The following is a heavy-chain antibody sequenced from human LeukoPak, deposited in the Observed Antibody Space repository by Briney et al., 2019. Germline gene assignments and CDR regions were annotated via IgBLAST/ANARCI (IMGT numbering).Heavy chain of an antibody. CDR2: IRRDGDVI. Sequence: PGGSLRLSCEASGFTFSSFGMHWVRQAPGKGLEWVAFIRRDGDVIYYADSVKGRFTISRDNAKNSLYLQMNSLRAEDTAVYYCARDRVRLFNDFWSGYYTGSDYWGQGTLVTVSS. J-gene: IGHJ4*02. D-gene: IGHD3-3*01. V-gene: IGHV3-30*02. CDR3: ARDRVRLFNDFWSGYYTGSDY. CDR1: GFTFSSFG.